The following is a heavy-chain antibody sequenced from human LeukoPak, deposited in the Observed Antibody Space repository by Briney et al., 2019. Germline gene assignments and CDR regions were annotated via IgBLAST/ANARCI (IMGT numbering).Heavy chain of an antibody. D-gene: IGHD2-21*02. J-gene: IGHJ5*01. CDR3: AVLSDGAYCGDDCFYLDS. V-gene: IGHV1-69*04. CDR1: GGTFSSYA. CDR2: IIPILGIA. Sequence: SVKVSCKASGGTFSSYAISWVRQAPGQGLEWMGRIIPILGIANYAQKFQGRVTITADKSTGTGYMELSSLRSEDSAVYYCAVLSDGAYCGDDCFYLDSWGQGTLVAVSS.